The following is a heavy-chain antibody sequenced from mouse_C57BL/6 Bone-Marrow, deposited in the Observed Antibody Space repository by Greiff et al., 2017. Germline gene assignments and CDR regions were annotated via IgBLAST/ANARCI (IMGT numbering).Heavy chain of an antibody. D-gene: IGHD4-1*01. CDR2: ISAGGSYT. CDR1: GFTFSSYA. Sequence: EVQRVESGAGLVKPGASLKLSCAASGFTFSSYAMSWVRQTPEKRLEWVATISAGGSYTYYPDNVKGRFTISRDNAKNNPYRQMSHLKSEDTAMDYCASDGPTWEWYFDVWGTGTTVTVSS. CDR3: ASDGPTWEWYFDV. J-gene: IGHJ1*03. V-gene: IGHV5-4*01.